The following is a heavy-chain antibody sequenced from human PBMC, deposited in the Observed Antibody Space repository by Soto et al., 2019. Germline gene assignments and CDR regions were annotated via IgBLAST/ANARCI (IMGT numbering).Heavy chain of an antibody. CDR1: GFTFDDYA. CDR2: ISWDSTSI. D-gene: IGHD5-18*01. V-gene: IGHV3-9*01. CDR3: AKDFTTMVRLCDY. J-gene: IGHJ4*02. Sequence: EVQLEESGGALVQPGRSLRLSCAASGFTFDDYAMHWVRQAPGKGPEWVSGISWDSTSIGYADSVKGRFTISRDNAKKSLYLQMNSLRAEDTAVYFCAKDFTTMVRLCDYWGQGTLVTVSS.